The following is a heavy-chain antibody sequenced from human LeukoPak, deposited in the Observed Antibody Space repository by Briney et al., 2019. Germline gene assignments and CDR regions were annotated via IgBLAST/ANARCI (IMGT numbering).Heavy chain of an antibody. D-gene: IGHD3-22*01. J-gene: IGHJ4*02. CDR3: ANLFGHGGHYYNSSGPFDY. Sequence: PGRSLRLSCAASGFTFSSYAMHWVRQAPGKGLEWVAVISYDGSNKYYADSVKGRFTISRDNSKNTLYLQMNSLRAEDTAVYYCANLFGHGGHYYNSSGPFDYWGQGPLVPVSS. CDR1: GFTFSSYA. V-gene: IGHV3-30-3*01. CDR2: ISYDGSNK.